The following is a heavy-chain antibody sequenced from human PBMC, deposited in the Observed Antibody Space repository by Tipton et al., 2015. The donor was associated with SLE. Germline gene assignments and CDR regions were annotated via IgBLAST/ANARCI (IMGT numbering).Heavy chain of an antibody. CDR2: IYYSGST. J-gene: IGHJ2*01. CDR1: GGSISSGGYY. D-gene: IGHD6-13*01. CDR3: ARGATKATAAGSYWYFDL. Sequence: LRLSCTVSGGSISSGGYYWSWIRQHPGKGLEWIGYIYYSGSTYYNPSLKSRVTTSVDTSKNQFSLKLSSVTAADTAVYYCARGATKATAAGSYWYFDLWGRGTLVTVSS. V-gene: IGHV4-31*03.